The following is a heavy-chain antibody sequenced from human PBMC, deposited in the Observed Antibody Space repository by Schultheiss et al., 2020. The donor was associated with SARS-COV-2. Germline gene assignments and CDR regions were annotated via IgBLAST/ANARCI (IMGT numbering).Heavy chain of an antibody. Sequence: GGSLRLSCAASGFTFSSYSMNWVRQAPGKGLEWVSSISSSSSYIYYADSVKGRFTISRDNAKNSLYLQMNSLRAEDTAVHYCARDGTEWLPIYYYGMDVWGQGTTVTVSS. CDR3: ARDGTEWLPIYYYGMDV. CDR2: ISSSSSYI. CDR1: GFTFSSYS. D-gene: IGHD3-3*01. V-gene: IGHV3-21*01. J-gene: IGHJ6*02.